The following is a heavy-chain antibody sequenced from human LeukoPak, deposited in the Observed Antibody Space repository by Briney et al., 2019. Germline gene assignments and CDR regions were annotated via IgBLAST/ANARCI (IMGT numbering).Heavy chain of an antibody. Sequence: PSETLSLTCAVYGGSFSGYYWSWIRQPPGKGLEWIGEINHSGSTNYNPSLRSRVTISVDTPKNQFSLDLRSVTAADTAVYYCARGPHYHDSSGYSPSYSYAMDVWGQGTTVTVSS. CDR1: GGSFSGYY. CDR3: ARGPHYHDSSGYSPSYSYAMDV. D-gene: IGHD3-22*01. J-gene: IGHJ6*02. CDR2: INHSGST. V-gene: IGHV4-34*01.